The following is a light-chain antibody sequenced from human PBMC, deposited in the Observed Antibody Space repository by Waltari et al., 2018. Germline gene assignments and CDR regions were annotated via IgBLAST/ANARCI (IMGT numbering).Light chain of an antibody. Sequence: SSELTQDPAVSVALGQKVRITCQGDSLRSYYARWYQQKPGQAPVLVIYGKNNRPSGIPDRFSASSSGNTASLTITGAQAEDEADYYCNSRDSSGNHVVFGGGTKLTVL. CDR2: GKN. J-gene: IGLJ2*01. CDR1: SLRSYY. CDR3: NSRDSSGNHVV. V-gene: IGLV3-19*01.